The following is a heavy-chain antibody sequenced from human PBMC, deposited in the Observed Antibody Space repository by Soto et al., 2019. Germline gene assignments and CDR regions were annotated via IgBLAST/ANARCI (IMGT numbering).Heavy chain of an antibody. CDR3: ARGRASGSYYLLDY. CDR1: GDTFTTYD. Sequence: AAVKVSCKASGDTFTTYDINWVRQATGHGLEWMGWINPNSGNIGYAQRFQGRVTMTRDTAIRTAYMEVSSLRSDDTAVYYCARGRASGSYYLLDYWGQGTLVTVSS. V-gene: IGHV1-8*01. CDR2: INPNSGNI. J-gene: IGHJ4*02. D-gene: IGHD3-10*01.